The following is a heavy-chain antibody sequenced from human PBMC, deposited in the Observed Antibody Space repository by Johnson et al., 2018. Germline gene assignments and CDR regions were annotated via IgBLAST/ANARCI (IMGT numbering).Heavy chain of an antibody. CDR3: ARGDYFHSSGYYYVPEYFQH. CDR2: INPNSGNI. V-gene: IGHV1-8*01. J-gene: IGHJ1*01. D-gene: IGHD3-22*01. Sequence: QVQLVQSGAEVKTPGASVKVSCTASGYTFTSYDINWVRQATGQGLEWMGWINPNSGNINYAQRFQGRVTMTRNTSISQAYRELSNLRSEDTAVYYWARGDYFHSSGYYYVPEYFQHWGQGTLVTVSS. CDR1: GYTFTSYD.